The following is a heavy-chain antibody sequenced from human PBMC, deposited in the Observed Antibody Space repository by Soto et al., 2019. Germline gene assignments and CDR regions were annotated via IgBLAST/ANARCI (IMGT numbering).Heavy chain of an antibody. D-gene: IGHD6-13*01. V-gene: IGHV1-8*01. CDR2: MNPNSGNT. J-gene: IGHJ4*02. CDR1: GYTFTSYD. CDR3: ARDGQGSSWYETENFDY. Sequence: ASVKVSCKASGYTFTSYDINWVRQATGQGLEWMGWMNPNSGNTGYAQKFQGRVTMTRNTSISTAYMELNSLRAEDTAVYYCARDGQGSSWYETENFDYWGQGTLVTVSS.